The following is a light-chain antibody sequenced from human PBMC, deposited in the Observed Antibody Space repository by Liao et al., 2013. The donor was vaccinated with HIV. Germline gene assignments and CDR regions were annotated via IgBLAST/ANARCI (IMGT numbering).Light chain of an antibody. CDR1: ALPKQY. V-gene: IGLV3-25*03. Sequence: SYELTQPPSVSVSPGQTARITCSGDALPKQYAYWYQQKPGQAPVLVIYKDSERPSGIPERFSGSSSGTTVTLTISGVQAEDEADYYCQVWDSSSDNLVVFGGGTKLTVL. CDR3: QVWDSSSDNLVV. J-gene: IGLJ2*01. CDR2: KDS.